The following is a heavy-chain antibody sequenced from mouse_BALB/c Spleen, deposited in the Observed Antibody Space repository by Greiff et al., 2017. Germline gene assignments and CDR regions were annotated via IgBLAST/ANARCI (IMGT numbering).Heavy chain of an antibody. CDR2: INPSSGYT. V-gene: IGHV1-4*02. D-gene: IGHD2-4*01. J-gene: IGHJ3*01. Sequence: VQLQQSAAELARPGASVKMSCKASGYTFTSYTMHWVKQRPGQGLEWIGYINPSSGYTEYNQKFKDKTTLTADKSSSTAYMQLSSLTSEDSAVYYCAREDYGAWFAYWGQGTLVTVSA. CDR3: AREDYGAWFAY. CDR1: GYTFTSYT.